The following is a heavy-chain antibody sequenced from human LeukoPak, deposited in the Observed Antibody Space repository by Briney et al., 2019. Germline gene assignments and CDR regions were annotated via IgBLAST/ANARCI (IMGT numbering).Heavy chain of an antibody. D-gene: IGHD3-22*01. J-gene: IGHJ5*02. CDR2: IYPGDSDT. CDR1: GYSFTNYW. Sequence: GESLKISCKGSGYSFTNYWIAWVRQMPGKGLEWLGIIYPGDSDTKDSPSFRGQVTISADKSINTAYLHWSSLTASDTAMYYCARLTDYYDSSGYYRNYNWFDPWGQGTLVTVSS. V-gene: IGHV5-51*01. CDR3: ARLTDYYDSSGYYRNYNWFDP.